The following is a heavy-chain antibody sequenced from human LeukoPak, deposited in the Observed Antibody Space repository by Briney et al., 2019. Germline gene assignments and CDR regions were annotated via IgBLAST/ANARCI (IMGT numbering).Heavy chain of an antibody. CDR3: ARGRIAAAIDY. CDR1: GGSISSGGYY. J-gene: IGHJ4*02. CDR2: IYHSGST. D-gene: IGHD6-13*01. Sequence: ASQTLSLTCTVSGGSISSGGYYWSWIRQPPGKGLEWIGYIYHSGSTYYNPSLKSRVTISLDRSKNQFSLKLSSVTAADTAVYYCARGRIAAAIDYWGQGTLVTVSS. V-gene: IGHV4-30-2*01.